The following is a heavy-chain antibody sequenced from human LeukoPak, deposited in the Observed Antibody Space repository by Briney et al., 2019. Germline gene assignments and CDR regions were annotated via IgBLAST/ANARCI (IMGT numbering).Heavy chain of an antibody. CDR1: GGSFSGYY. J-gene: IGHJ6*02. CDR3: ARAGYSYEGGYYGMDV. D-gene: IGHD5-18*01. CDR2: IYTSGST. V-gene: IGHV4-59*10. Sequence: SETLSLTCAVYGGSFSGYYWSWIRQPAGKGLEWIGRIYTSGSTNYNPSLKSRVTMSVDTSKNQFSLKLSSVTAADTAVYYCARAGYSYEGGYYGMDVWGQGTTVTVSS.